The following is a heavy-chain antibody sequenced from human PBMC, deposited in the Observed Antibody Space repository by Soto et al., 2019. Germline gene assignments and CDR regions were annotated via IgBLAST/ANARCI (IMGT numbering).Heavy chain of an antibody. CDR3: ARVTGSKGYFDY. J-gene: IGHJ4*02. D-gene: IGHD2-2*01. Sequence: PSETLSLTCAVSGYSIRSDYYWGWIRQPPGKGLEWIGSIYQSGTAYYSPSLKSRVTISVDTSKNEFSLKVSSVTAADTAVYYCARVTGSKGYFDYWGQGTLVTVSS. CDR1: GYSIRSDYY. V-gene: IGHV4-38-2*01. CDR2: IYQSGTA.